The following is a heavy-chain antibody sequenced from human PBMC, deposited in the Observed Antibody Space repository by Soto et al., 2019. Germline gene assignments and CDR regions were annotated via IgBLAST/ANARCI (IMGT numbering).Heavy chain of an antibody. D-gene: IGHD3-16*02. CDR1: GGSFSGYY. CDR3: ARATNLITIGGVVVNRKYYFDY. Sequence: QVQLQQWGAGLLKPSETLSLTCSVYGGSFSGYYWSWVRQPPEKGLEWIGEINHSGNTNYNPSLKSRVTISVDTSKNQFSLKLTSMTAADTAVYYCARATNLITIGGVVVNRKYYFDYWGQGTLVTVSS. CDR2: INHSGNT. J-gene: IGHJ4*02. V-gene: IGHV4-34*02.